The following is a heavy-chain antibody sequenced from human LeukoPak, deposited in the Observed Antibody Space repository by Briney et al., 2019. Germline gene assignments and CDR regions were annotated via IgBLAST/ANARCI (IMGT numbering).Heavy chain of an antibody. D-gene: IGHD3-22*01. CDR1: GYTFTSYG. CDR2: ISAYNGNT. V-gene: IGHV1-18*01. Sequence: ASVKVSCKASGYTFTSYGISWVRQAPGQGLEWMGWISAYNGNTNYAQKLQGRVTMTTDTSTSTAYMELRSLRSDDTAVYYCARDATYDSSGYRAYDTWGQGTMVTVSS. J-gene: IGHJ3*02. CDR3: ARDATYDSSGYRAYDT.